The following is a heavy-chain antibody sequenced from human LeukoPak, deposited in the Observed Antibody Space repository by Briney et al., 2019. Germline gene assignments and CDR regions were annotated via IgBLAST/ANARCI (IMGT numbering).Heavy chain of an antibody. Sequence: PSETLSLTCTVSGGSISSSSYYWGWIRQPPGRGLGWVGSIYYRGSTYYNPSLKSRVTISVDTSKIQFSLKLSSVTAADTAVYYCAGTRIAAADDIYYYYYMDVWRKGTTVTISS. CDR2: IYYRGST. J-gene: IGHJ6*03. D-gene: IGHD6-13*01. CDR1: GGSISSSSYY. V-gene: IGHV4-39*01. CDR3: AGTRIAAADDIYYYYYMDV.